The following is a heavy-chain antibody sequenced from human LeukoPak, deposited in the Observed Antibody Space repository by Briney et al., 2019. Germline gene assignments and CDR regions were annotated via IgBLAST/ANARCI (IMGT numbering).Heavy chain of an antibody. J-gene: IGHJ4*02. CDR1: GGSISSSSYY. V-gene: IGHV4-61*01. Sequence: SETLSLTCTVSGGSISSSSYYWSWIRQPPGKGLEWIGYIYYSGSTNYNPSLKSRVTISVDTSKNQFSLKLSSVTAADTAMYYCAREAPDYDYVWGSYRYWYFDYWGQGTLVTVSS. CDR2: IYYSGST. CDR3: AREAPDYDYVWGSYRYWYFDY. D-gene: IGHD3-16*02.